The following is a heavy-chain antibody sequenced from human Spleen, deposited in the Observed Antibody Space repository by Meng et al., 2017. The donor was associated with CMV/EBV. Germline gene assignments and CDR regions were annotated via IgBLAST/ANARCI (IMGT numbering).Heavy chain of an antibody. CDR3: TPGGWYYY. CDR2: LRSKAYGGTT. V-gene: IGHV3-49*04. CDR1: GFTFGDYA. J-gene: IGHJ4*02. D-gene: IGHD6-19*01. Sequence: GGSLRLSCTASGFTFGDYAMRWVRQAPGKGLEWVGFLRSKAYGGTTEYAASVKGRFTISRDDSKSIAYLQMNSLKTEDTAVYYCTPGGWYYYWGQGTLVTVSS.